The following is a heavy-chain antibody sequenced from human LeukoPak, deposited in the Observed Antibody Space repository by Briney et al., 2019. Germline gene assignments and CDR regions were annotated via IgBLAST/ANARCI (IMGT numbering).Heavy chain of an antibody. CDR2: IYWDDDN. CDR3: AHRLVREGAWFDP. CDR1: GFSLSSSGVG. Sequence: SGPKLVKPTQTLTLTCTFSGFSLSSSGVGVGWIRQPPGKALEWLAYIYWDDDNRYSPSLKTRLTVTKDTSKNEVVLTMTNMDPADTGTYFCAHRLVREGAWFDPWGQGTLVTVSS. V-gene: IGHV2-5*02. D-gene: IGHD3-10*01. J-gene: IGHJ5*02.